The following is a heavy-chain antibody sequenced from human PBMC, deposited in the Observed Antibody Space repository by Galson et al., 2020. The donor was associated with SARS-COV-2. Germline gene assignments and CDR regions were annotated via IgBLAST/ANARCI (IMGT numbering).Heavy chain of an antibody. CDR3: ARDLTVTTNYYSYYGLDV. Sequence: ASVKVSCKASGYTFTSYYRHWVRQAPGQGLEWMGIINPSGGSTSYAQKCQGRVTMTRDTSTSTVYMELSSLRSEDTAVYYCARDLTVTTNYYSYYGLDVWGPGTTVTVSS. J-gene: IGHJ6*02. V-gene: IGHV1-46*01. CDR1: GYTFTSYY. D-gene: IGHD4-17*01. CDR2: INPSGGST.